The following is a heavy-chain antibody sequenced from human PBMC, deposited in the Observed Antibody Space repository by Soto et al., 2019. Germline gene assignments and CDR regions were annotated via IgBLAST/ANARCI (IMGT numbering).Heavy chain of an antibody. CDR2: ISGSGGST. J-gene: IGHJ4*02. V-gene: IGHV3-23*01. CDR1: GFTFSSYA. D-gene: IGHD6-13*01. CDR3: AKTSRPYSSSWYAYFDY. Sequence: GXFLRLSCAASGFTFSSYAISWVHQAPGKGLEWVSAISGSGGSTYYADSVKGRFTISRDNSKNTLYLQMNSLRAEDTAVYYCAKTSRPYSSSWYAYFDYWGQGTLVTVSS.